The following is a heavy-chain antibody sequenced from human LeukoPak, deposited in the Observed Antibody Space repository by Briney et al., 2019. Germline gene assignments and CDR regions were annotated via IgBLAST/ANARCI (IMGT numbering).Heavy chain of an antibody. CDR2: ISWNSGSI. CDR1: GFTFDDYA. Sequence: PGGSLRLSCAASGFTFDDYAMHWVRQAPGKGLEWVSGISWNSGSIGYADSVKGRFTISRDNAENSLYLQMNSLRAEDTALYYCAKDIGSGGSWGQGTLVTVSS. V-gene: IGHV3-9*01. D-gene: IGHD2-15*01. J-gene: IGHJ4*02. CDR3: AKDIGSGGS.